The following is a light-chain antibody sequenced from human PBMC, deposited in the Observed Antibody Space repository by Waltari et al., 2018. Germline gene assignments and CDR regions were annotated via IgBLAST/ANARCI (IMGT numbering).Light chain of an antibody. CDR3: QHHGAPPYT. Sequence: EVALRQFPDTLSLSPGESATLSCWASQPVGRNVLAWFQLKPGQAPRLLIYGASTRASGNPDRFSGSGSGAAFTLTINRLEPEDCAIYYCQHHGAPPYTFGQGTKLEIK. CDR1: QPVGRNV. V-gene: IGKV3-20*01. CDR2: GAS. J-gene: IGKJ2*01.